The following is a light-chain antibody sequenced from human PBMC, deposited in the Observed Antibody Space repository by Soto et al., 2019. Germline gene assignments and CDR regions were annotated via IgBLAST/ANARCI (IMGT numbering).Light chain of an antibody. CDR1: SSNIGAGYD. CDR2: ANT. J-gene: IGLJ1*01. V-gene: IGLV1-40*01. CDR3: QSYDSTLSGYV. Sequence: QSVLTQPPSVSGAPRQRVTISCTGSSSNIGAGYDVHWYQRLPGTAPKPLIYANTNRPSGVPDRFSGTKSATSASASLAITGLQAEDEADYYCQSYDSTLSGYVFGTGTKVTVL.